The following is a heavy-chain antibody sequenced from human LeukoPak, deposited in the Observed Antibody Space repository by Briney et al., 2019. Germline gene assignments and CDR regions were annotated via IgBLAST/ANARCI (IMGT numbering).Heavy chain of an antibody. CDR3: AREMVPGNWFDP. Sequence: ASVKVSCKASGYTFTGYYMHWVRQAPGQGLEWMGWINPNSGGTSYAQKFQGRVTMTRDTSISTAYMELSRLRSDDTAVYYCAREMVPGNWFDPWGQGTLVTVSS. V-gene: IGHV1-2*02. CDR2: INPNSGGT. J-gene: IGHJ5*02. CDR1: GYTFTGYY. D-gene: IGHD3-10*01.